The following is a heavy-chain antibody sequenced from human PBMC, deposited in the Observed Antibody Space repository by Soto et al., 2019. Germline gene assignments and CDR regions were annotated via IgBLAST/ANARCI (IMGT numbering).Heavy chain of an antibody. D-gene: IGHD6-6*01. CDR2: ISSSGSTI. CDR1: GFTFSSYE. V-gene: IGHV3-48*03. J-gene: IGHJ6*02. CDR3: ARDSSSSQTYYYYGMDV. Sequence: GSLRLSCAASGFTFSSYEMNWVRQAPGKGLEWVSYISSSGSTIYYTDSVKGRFTISRDNAKNSLYLQMNSLRAEDTAVYYCARDSSSSQTYYYYGMDVWGQGTTVTVSS.